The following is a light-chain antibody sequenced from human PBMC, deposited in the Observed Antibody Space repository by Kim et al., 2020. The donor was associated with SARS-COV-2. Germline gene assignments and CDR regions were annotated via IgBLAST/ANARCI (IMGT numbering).Light chain of an antibody. CDR2: SNN. J-gene: IGLJ2*01. Sequence: GQRVTISCSGSSSNIGSNTVNWYQQLPGTAPKLLMYSNNQRPSGVPDRFSGSKSGTSASLAISGLQSEDEADYYCAAWDGSLNGVVFGGGTQLTVL. CDR3: AAWDGSLNGVV. V-gene: IGLV1-44*01. CDR1: SSNIGSNT.